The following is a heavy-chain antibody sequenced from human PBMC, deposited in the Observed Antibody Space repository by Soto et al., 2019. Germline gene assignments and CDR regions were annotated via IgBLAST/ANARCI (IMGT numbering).Heavy chain of an antibody. D-gene: IGHD2-21*01. J-gene: IGHJ4*02. CDR2: IYYSGNT. Sequence: XATLSLTCSVSGGAISSGYWNWIRQPPGKGLEWIGFIYYSGNTNYNPSLKSRVTISLDTSKNQFSLKLRSVTAADTAIYYCAPAPADIMWRHFDKCGQRSLVTVSS. CDR1: GGAISSGY. V-gene: IGHV4-59*01. CDR3: APAPADIMWRHFDK.